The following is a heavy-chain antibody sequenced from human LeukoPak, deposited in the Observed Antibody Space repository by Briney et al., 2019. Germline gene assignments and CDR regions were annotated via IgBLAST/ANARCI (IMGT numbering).Heavy chain of an antibody. D-gene: IGHD2-2*01. CDR2: ISPESGDT. J-gene: IGHJ4*02. V-gene: IGHV1-2*02. CDR1: GYTFSGYY. Sequence: ASVKVSCKASGYTFSGYYMHWVRQAPGQGHEWMGWISPESGDTNYAQNFQGRVTMTRDTSISTAYMELSRLTSDDTAVYYCARGRDKTTSPAIDYWGQGTLVTVSS. CDR3: ARGRDKTTSPAIDY.